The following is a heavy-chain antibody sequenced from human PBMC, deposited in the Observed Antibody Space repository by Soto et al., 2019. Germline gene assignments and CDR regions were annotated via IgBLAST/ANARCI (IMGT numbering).Heavy chain of an antibody. CDR3: AKDRTGYYYSSGYYPDAFDI. CDR2: ISGSGGST. CDR1: GFTFSSYA. D-gene: IGHD3-22*01. Sequence: VGSLRLSCAASGFTFSSYALSWVRQAAGKGLEWVSAISGSGGSTYYADSVKGRFTISRDNSKNTLYLQMNSLRAEDTAVYYCAKDRTGYYYSSGYYPDAFDIWGQGTMVTVSS. V-gene: IGHV3-23*01. J-gene: IGHJ3*02.